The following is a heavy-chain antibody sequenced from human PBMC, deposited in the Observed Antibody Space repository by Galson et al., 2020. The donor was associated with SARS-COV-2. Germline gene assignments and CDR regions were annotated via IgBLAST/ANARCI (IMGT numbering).Heavy chain of an antibody. D-gene: IGHD3-10*01. CDR2: IYYSGIT. J-gene: IGHJ3*02. V-gene: IGHV4-39*01. CDR3: ASEYYFGSGSYTGI. CDR1: DAPISSSSYY. Sequence: SETLSLTCTVSDAPISSSSYYWGWIRQPPGKGLDWIATIYYSGITYYNPSLKSPVTISLDTSKNQFSLKLNSVTAADTAVYYCASEYYFGSGSYTGIWGQGTMVTVSS.